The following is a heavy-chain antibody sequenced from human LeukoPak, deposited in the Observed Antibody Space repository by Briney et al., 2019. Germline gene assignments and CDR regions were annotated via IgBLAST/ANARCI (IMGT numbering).Heavy chain of an antibody. D-gene: IGHD1-26*01. V-gene: IGHV3-74*01. CDR3: ARDQGWRGSLPFDY. CDR2: INSDGSST. Sequence: GGSLRLSCAASGFTFSSYWMHWVRQAPGKGPVWVSRINSDGSSTSYADSVKGRFTISRDNAKNTLYLQMNSLRAEDTAVYYCARDQGWRGSLPFDYWGQGTLVTVSS. J-gene: IGHJ4*02. CDR1: GFTFSSYW.